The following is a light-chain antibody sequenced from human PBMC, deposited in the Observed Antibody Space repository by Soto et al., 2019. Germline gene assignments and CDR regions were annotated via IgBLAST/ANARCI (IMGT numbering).Light chain of an antibody. CDR3: QQHYRNPWT. CDR2: KAS. CDR1: QSMSSW. V-gene: IGKV1-5*03. Sequence: INKPHSTLSASVGNRVPIPGRASQSMSSWLAWYQQKPGKAPKLLIYKASSLESGVPSRFSGSGSGTEFTLTISSLQPEHFATYYCQQHYRNPWTFGQGTTVDI. J-gene: IGKJ1*01.